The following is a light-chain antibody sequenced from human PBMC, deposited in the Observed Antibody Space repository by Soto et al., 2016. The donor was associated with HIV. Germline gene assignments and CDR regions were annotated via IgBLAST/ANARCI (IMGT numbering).Light chain of an antibody. Sequence: SSELTQDPAVSVALGQTVNISCQGDSLRTYYASWYQQKPGQAPVLVMYGKDKRPSDIPARFSGSSSGNPASLTITGAQAEDEADYYCLSRDKXDNHNYVFGTGTRVTV. J-gene: IGLJ1*01. CDR3: LSRDKXDNHNYV. CDR2: GKD. CDR1: SLRTYY. V-gene: IGLV3-19*01.